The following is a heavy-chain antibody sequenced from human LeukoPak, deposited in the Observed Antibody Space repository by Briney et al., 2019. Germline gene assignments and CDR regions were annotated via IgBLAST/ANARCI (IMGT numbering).Heavy chain of an antibody. CDR3: ARDREAYSSSSGFDY. CDR2: ISSSSSYI. J-gene: IGHJ4*02. V-gene: IGHV3-21*01. CDR1: GFTFNSYW. D-gene: IGHD6-6*01. Sequence: GGSLRLSCAASGFTFNSYWMNWVRQAPGKGLEWVSSISSSSSYIYYADSVKGRFTISRDNAKNSLYLQMNSLRAEDTAVYYCARDREAYSSSSGFDYWGQGTLVTVSS.